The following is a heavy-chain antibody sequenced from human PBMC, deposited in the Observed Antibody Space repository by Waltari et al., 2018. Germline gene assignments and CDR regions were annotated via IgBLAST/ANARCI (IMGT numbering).Heavy chain of an antibody. J-gene: IGHJ6*03. Sequence: EVQLVESGGELVQPGGSLRLSCAASGFNFRNYGMNWVRQAPGKGLEWVSSITSDGSGTYHADTVKGRFTTSRDNSNNTVFLQMNSLRVEDTALYYCAKHQLLQAYYYSMDVWGKGTTVTVSS. CDR1: GFNFRNYG. CDR2: ITSDGSGT. D-gene: IGHD2-2*01. CDR3: AKHQLLQAYYYSMDV. V-gene: IGHV3-23*04.